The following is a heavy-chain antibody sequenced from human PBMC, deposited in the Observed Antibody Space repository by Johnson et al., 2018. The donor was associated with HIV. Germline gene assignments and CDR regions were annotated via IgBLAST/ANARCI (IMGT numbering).Heavy chain of an antibody. J-gene: IGHJ3*02. CDR2: ISYDGSNK. CDR1: GLTFSSYA. Sequence: QVQMVESGGGVVQPGRSLRLSCAASGLTFSSYAMHWVRRAPGKGLEWVAIISYDGSNKYYADSVKGRFTISRDTAKNSLYLQINSLRAEDTAVYYCAREVGAPLGYCSGGSCSGAFDIWGQGTMVTVSS. CDR3: AREVGAPLGYCSGGSCSGAFDI. V-gene: IGHV3-30*04. D-gene: IGHD2-15*01.